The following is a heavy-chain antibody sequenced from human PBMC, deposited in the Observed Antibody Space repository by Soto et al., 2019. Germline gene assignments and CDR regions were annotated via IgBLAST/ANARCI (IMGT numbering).Heavy chain of an antibody. CDR3: ARDGLYSSSPEFDY. CDR2: IYTSGST. V-gene: IGHV4-4*07. J-gene: IGHJ4*02. CDR1: GGSISSYY. Sequence: SETLSLTCTVSGGSISSYYWSWIRQPAGKGLEWIGRIYTSGSTNYNPSLKSRVTMSVDTSKNQFSLKLSSVTAADTAVYYCARDGLYSSSPEFDYWGQGTLVTVSS. D-gene: IGHD6-6*01.